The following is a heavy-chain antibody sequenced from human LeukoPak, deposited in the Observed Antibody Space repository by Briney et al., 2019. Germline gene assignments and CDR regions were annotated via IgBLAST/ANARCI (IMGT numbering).Heavy chain of an antibody. CDR2: IYYSGST. V-gene: IGHV4-31*03. D-gene: IGHD1-1*01. J-gene: IGHJ4*02. Sequence: PSQTLSLTCTVSGGSISSGGYYWSWIRQHPGKGLEWIVYIYYSGSTYYNPSLKSRVTISVYTSKNQFSLKLSSVTAADTAVYYCARGQYQKQRTGTLDYWGQGTLVTVSS. CDR1: GGSISSGGYY. CDR3: ARGQYQKQRTGTLDY.